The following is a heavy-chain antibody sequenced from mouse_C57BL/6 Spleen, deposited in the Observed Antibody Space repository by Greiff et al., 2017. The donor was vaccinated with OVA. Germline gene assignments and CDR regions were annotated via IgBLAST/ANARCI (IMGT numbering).Heavy chain of an antibody. V-gene: IGHV2-6-1*01. CDR2: IWSDGST. Sequence: VQGVESGPGLVAPSQSLSITCTVSGFSLTSYGVHWVRQPPGKGLEWLVVIWSDGSTTYNSALKSRLSISKDNSKSQVFLKMNSLQTDDTAMYYCARHEVGYDGAMDYWGQGTSVTVSS. CDR1: GFSLTSYG. J-gene: IGHJ4*01. CDR3: ARHEVGYDGAMDY. D-gene: IGHD2-2*01.